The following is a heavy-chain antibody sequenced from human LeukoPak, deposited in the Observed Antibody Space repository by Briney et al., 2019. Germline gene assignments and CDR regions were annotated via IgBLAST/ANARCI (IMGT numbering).Heavy chain of an antibody. CDR2: IYYSGST. J-gene: IGHJ4*02. V-gene: IGHV4-59*01. D-gene: IGHD3-22*01. CDR3: ARVAYYYDSSGYWSFDY. CDR1: GGSISSYY. Sequence: SETLSLTCTVSGGSISSYYWSWIRQPPGKGLEWIGYIYYSGSTNYNPSLKSRVTISVDTSKNQFSLKLSSVTAADTAVYYCARVAYYYDSSGYWSFDYWGQGTLVTVSS.